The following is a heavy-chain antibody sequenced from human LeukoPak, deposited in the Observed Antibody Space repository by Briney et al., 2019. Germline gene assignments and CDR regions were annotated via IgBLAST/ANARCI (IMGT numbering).Heavy chain of an antibody. Sequence: SQTLSLTCAVSGDSTRSGGYSWNWVRQPPGKGLELSGNIYHSGNTYTNPSLRSRLTISADRSKNQFSLKLSSVTAADTAVYYCARGDDSSGPEGAFDIWGQGTMVTVSS. CDR2: IYHSGNT. CDR1: GDSTRSGGYS. D-gene: IGHD3-22*01. V-gene: IGHV4-30-2*01. J-gene: IGHJ3*02. CDR3: ARGDDSSGPEGAFDI.